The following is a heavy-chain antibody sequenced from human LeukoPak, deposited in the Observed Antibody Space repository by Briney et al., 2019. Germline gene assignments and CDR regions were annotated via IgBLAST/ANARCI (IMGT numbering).Heavy chain of an antibody. J-gene: IGHJ4*02. Sequence: GGSLRLSCAASGFTFSSYAMHWVRQAPGKGLEWVAVISYDGSNKHYADSVKGRFTISRDNSKNTLYLQMNSLRAEDTAVYYCARVSEARAWEYYFDYWGQGTLVTVSS. CDR1: GFTFSSYA. CDR3: ARVSEARAWEYYFDY. CDR2: ISYDGSNK. V-gene: IGHV3-30-3*01. D-gene: IGHD1-26*01.